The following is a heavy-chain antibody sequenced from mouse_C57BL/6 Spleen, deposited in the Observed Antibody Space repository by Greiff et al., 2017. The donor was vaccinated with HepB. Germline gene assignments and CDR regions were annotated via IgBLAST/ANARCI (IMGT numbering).Heavy chain of an antibody. Sequence: VQLQQPGAELVMPGASVKLSCKASGYTFTSYWMHWVKQRPGQGLEWIGEIDPSDSYTNYNQKFKDKSTLTVDKSSSTAYMQLSSLTSEDSAVYYCARVIYYGNYYAMDYWGQGTSVTVSS. CDR3: ARVIYYGNYYAMDY. J-gene: IGHJ4*01. CDR2: IDPSDSYT. V-gene: IGHV1-69*01. D-gene: IGHD2-1*01. CDR1: GYTFTSYW.